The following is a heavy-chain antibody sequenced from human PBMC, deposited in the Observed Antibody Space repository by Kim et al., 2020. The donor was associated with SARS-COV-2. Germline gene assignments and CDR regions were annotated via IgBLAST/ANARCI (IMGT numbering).Heavy chain of an antibody. D-gene: IGHD2-15*01. V-gene: IGHV3-15*01. J-gene: IGHJ4*02. Sequence: GRFTISRDDSKNTLYLQMNSLKTEDTAVYYCTTDPSHCSGGSCYLYYFDYWGQGTLVTVSS. CDR3: TTDPSHCSGGSCYLYYFDY.